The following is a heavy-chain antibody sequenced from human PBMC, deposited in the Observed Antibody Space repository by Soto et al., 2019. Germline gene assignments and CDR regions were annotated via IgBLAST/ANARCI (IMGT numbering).Heavy chain of an antibody. CDR1: GYTFTSYA. CDR2: INAGNGNT. Sequence: GASVKVSCKASGYTFTSYAMHWVRQAPGQRLEWMGWINAGNGNTKYSQKFQGRVTITRDTSASTAYMELSSLRSEDTAVYYCARVGCSSTSCYGRNWFDPWGQGTLVTVSS. J-gene: IGHJ5*02. D-gene: IGHD2-2*01. V-gene: IGHV1-3*01. CDR3: ARVGCSSTSCYGRNWFDP.